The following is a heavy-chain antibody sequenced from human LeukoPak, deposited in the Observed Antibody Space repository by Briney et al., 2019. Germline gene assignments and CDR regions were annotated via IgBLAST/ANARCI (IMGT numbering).Heavy chain of an antibody. D-gene: IGHD3-16*02. CDR3: ARDGPDDYVWGSYLDY. J-gene: IGHJ4*02. CDR2: ISYDGSNK. CDR1: GFTFSSYA. Sequence: PGGSLRLSCAASGFTFSSYAMHWVRQAPGKGLEWVAVISYDGSNKYYADSVKGRFTISRDNSKNTLYLQMNSLRAEDTAVYYCARDGPDDYVWGSYLDYWGQGTPVTVSS. V-gene: IGHV3-30*04.